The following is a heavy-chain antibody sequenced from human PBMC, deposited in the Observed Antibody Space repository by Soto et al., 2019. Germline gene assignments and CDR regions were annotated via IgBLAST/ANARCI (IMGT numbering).Heavy chain of an antibody. D-gene: IGHD3-10*01. J-gene: IGHJ6*02. Sequence: GGSLRLSCAASGFTFSSYAMSWVRQAPGKGLEWVSAISGSGSSTYYADSVKGRFTISRDNSKNTLYLQMNSLRAEDTAVYYCGTSCRAGEDYGMGVWGQGTTVTVSS. CDR2: ISGSGSST. V-gene: IGHV3-23*01. CDR3: GTSCRAGEDYGMGV. CDR1: GFTFSSYA.